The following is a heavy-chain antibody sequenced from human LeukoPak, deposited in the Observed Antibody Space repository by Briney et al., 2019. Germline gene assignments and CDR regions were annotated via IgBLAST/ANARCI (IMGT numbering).Heavy chain of an antibody. CDR1: GGSISSSGYY. D-gene: IGHD3-10*01. J-gene: IGHJ4*02. CDR2: VCYTGST. Sequence: TSETLSLTCTVSGGSISSSGYYWGWIRQPPGKGLEWVGSVCYTGSTFYNPSLKSRVTTSVDTSKNHFSLNLSSVTAADTAVYYCARHRGRYYDSGSYYYFDCWGQGTLVTVSS. V-gene: IGHV4-39*02. CDR3: ARHRGRYYDSGSYYYFDC.